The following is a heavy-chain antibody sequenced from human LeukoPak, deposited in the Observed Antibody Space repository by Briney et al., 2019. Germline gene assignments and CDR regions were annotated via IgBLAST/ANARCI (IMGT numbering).Heavy chain of an antibody. Sequence: GGSLRLSCAASGFIFGTFYMSWVRQAPGKGLEWVAIINQGGSYKDYVDSVKGRFTISRDNAKNSLYLQMNSLRAEDTAVYYCARGSPWPGVDYWGQRSLATVSS. CDR2: INQGGSYK. CDR3: ARGSPWPGVDY. J-gene: IGHJ4*02. V-gene: IGHV3-7*04. CDR1: GFIFGTFY. D-gene: IGHD7-27*01.